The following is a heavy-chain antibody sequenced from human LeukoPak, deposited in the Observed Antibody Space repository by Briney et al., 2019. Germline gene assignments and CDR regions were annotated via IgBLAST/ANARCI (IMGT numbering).Heavy chain of an antibody. CDR1: GFTF. D-gene: IGHD3-10*02. J-gene: IGHJ6*04. CDR2: ISSSGSTI. CDR3: AELGITMIGGV. Sequence: GGSLRLSCAASGFTFNWVRQAPGKGLEWVSYISSSGSTIYYADSVKGRFTISRDNAKNSLYLQMNSLRAEDTAVYYCAELGITMIGGVWGKGTTVTISS. V-gene: IGHV3-48*03.